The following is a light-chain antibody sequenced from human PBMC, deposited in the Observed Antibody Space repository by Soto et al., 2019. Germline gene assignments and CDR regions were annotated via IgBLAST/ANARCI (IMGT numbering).Light chain of an antibody. V-gene: IGKV3-11*01. J-gene: IGKJ5*01. CDR3: QQRSNWPIT. CDR2: GAF. Sequence: EIVMTQSPATLSVSPGERATLSCRASQSVSSNLAWYQQKPGQAPRLLIYGAFNRATGIPDRFIGGGSETDFTLTISSLEPEDFAVYYCQQRSNWPITFGQGTRLEIK. CDR1: QSVSSN.